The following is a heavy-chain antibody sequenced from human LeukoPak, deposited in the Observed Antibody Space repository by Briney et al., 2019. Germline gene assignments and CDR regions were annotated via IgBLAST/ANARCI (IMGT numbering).Heavy chain of an antibody. CDR3: ARIGYKGISFDY. CDR2: IKQDGSEK. J-gene: IGHJ4*02. CDR1: GFTFSNYW. D-gene: IGHD5-24*01. V-gene: IGHV3-7*01. Sequence: GGSLRLSCAASGFTFSNYWMSWVRQAPGKGLEWVANIKQDGSEKYYVDSVKGRFTISRDNAKNSQYLQMNSLRVEDTAVYFCARIGYKGISFDYWGQGTLVTVPS.